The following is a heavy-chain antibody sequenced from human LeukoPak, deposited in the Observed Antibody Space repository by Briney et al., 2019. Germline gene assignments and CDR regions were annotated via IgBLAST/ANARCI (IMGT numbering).Heavy chain of an antibody. J-gene: IGHJ4*02. Sequence: NPSETLSLTCTVSGGSLSSSSYYWGWIRQPPGKGLEWIGSIYYSGSTYYNPSLKSRVTISVDTSKNQFSLKLSSVTAADTAVYYCARLPRKTYYFDYWGQGTLVTLSS. CDR1: GGSLSSSSYY. CDR2: IYYSGST. CDR3: ARLPRKTYYFDY. V-gene: IGHV4-39*01.